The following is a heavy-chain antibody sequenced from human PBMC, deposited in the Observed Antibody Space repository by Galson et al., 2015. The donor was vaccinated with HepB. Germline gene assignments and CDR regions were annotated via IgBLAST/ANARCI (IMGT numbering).Heavy chain of an antibody. J-gene: IGHJ4*02. Sequence: SVKVSCKASGYTFTSYGISWVRQAPGQGLEWMGIINPSGGSTSYAQKFQGRVTMTRDTSTSTVYMELSSLRSEDTAVYYCAREVHDYGDHRIDYWGQGTLVTVSS. CDR3: AREVHDYGDHRIDY. CDR1: GYTFTSYG. D-gene: IGHD4-17*01. V-gene: IGHV1-46*03. CDR2: INPSGGST.